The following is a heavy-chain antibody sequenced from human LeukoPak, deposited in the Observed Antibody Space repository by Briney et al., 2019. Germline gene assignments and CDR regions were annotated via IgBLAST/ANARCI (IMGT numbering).Heavy chain of an antibody. J-gene: IGHJ3*02. D-gene: IGHD2/OR15-2a*01. CDR2: MNPNSGNT. V-gene: IGHV1-8*01. CDR3: ARNFYGNAFDI. Sequence: ASVKVSCKTSGDTFTNHDINWVRQTTGQGLEWMGWMNPNSGNTGYAQKFQGRVTLTRNPSRNTAYMELSSLRPEDTAVYFCARNFYGNAFDIWGQGTMVTVSS. CDR1: GDTFTNHD.